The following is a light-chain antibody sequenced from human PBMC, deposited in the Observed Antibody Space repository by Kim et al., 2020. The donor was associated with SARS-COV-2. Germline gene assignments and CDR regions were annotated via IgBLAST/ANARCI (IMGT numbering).Light chain of an antibody. Sequence: PPGESAPLSCRANESIYSNSVVWTQHKPGQAPRLLIYGASTRAAGIPGRFSGSKSGTDFTLTISSLEPEDFATYYCHQYGDALWAFGHGTKVDIK. V-gene: IGKV3-20*01. CDR3: HQYGDALWA. CDR2: GAS. CDR1: ESIYSNS. J-gene: IGKJ1*01.